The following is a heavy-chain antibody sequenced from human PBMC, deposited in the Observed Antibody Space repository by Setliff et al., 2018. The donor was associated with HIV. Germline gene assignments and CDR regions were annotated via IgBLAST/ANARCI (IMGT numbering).Heavy chain of an antibody. CDR1: GFTFSSYE. D-gene: IGHD3-9*01. V-gene: IGHV3-48*03. Sequence: GGSLRLSCVASGFTFSSYEMNWVRQAPGKGLEWVSYISSSGSTIYYADSVKGRFTISRDNAKNSLFLQMNSLRAEDTAVYYCVRDTFDGRSYYGWDVWGQGTTVTVSS. J-gene: IGHJ6*02. CDR3: VRDTFDGRSYYGWDV. CDR2: ISSSGSTI.